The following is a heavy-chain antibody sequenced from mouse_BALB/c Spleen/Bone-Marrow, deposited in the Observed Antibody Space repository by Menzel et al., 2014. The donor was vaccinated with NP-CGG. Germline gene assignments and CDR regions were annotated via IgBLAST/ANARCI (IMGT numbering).Heavy chain of an antibody. V-gene: IGHV1-9*01. CDR1: GYTFSSYC. CDR3: ARWDTTAMDY. CDR2: ILPGRGST. Sequence: QVQLQQHGAELMKPGASVKISCKATGYTFSSYCIEWVKQRPGHGLEWIGEILPGRGSTNYSEKFKGKATFTSDTSSNTAYMQLSSLTSEDSAVYYCARWDTTAMDYWGQGTSVTVSS. J-gene: IGHJ4*01. D-gene: IGHD1-1*01.